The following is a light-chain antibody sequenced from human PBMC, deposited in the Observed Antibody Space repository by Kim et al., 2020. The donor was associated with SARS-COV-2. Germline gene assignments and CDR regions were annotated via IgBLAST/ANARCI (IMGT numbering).Light chain of an antibody. CDR2: GKN. Sequence: SSELTQAPAVSVALGQTVRITCQGDSLRRYYASWYQQKPGQAPVIVIYGKNNRPLRIPDGSHGSSFGNPASLIITRAPGEDDACYYCTSLDSSGNHVVFG. CDR1: SLRRYY. J-gene: IGLJ2*01. V-gene: IGLV3-19*01. CDR3: TSLDSSGNHVV.